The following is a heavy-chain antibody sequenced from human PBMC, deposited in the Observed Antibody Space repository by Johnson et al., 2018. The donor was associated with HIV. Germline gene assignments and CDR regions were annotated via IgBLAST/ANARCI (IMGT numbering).Heavy chain of an antibody. CDR2: ISYDGSNK. J-gene: IGHJ3*02. D-gene: IGHD4-17*01. V-gene: IGHV3-30-3*01. CDR1: GFTFSSYA. Sequence: VQLVESGGGVVQPGRSLRLSCAASGFTFSSYAMHWVRQAPGKGLEWVAVISYDGSNKYYADSVKGRFTISRDNSKNTLYLQMYGLRADDTAVYYCANLLTTVTSRWRSALDIWGQGTMVIVSS. CDR3: ANLLTTVTSRWRSALDI.